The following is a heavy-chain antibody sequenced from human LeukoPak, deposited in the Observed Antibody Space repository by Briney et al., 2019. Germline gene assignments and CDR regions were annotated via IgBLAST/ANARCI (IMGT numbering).Heavy chain of an antibody. Sequence: SVKVSCKASGGTFSSYAISWVRQAPGQGLEWMGRIIPILGIANYAQKFQGRVTITADKSTSSAYMELSSLRSEDTAVYYCASRYCSGGSCYLAFDIWGQGTMVTVSS. CDR2: IIPILGIA. CDR3: ASRYCSGGSCYLAFDI. J-gene: IGHJ3*02. V-gene: IGHV1-69*04. D-gene: IGHD2-15*01. CDR1: GGTFSSYA.